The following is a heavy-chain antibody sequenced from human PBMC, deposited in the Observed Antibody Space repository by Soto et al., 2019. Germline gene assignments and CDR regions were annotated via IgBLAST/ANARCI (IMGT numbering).Heavy chain of an antibody. V-gene: IGHV3-7*03. Sequence: GGSLRLSCAASGFTFSSYWMSWVRQAPGKGLEWVANIKQDGSEKYYVDSVKGRFTISRDNAKNSLYLQMNSLRAEDTAVYYCARFRWLVPGYYYYGMDVWGQGTTVTVSS. CDR1: GFTFSSYW. J-gene: IGHJ6*02. CDR2: IKQDGSEK. D-gene: IGHD6-19*01. CDR3: ARFRWLVPGYYYYGMDV.